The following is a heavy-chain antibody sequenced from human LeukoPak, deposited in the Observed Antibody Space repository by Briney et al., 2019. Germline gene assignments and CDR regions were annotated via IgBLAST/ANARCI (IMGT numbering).Heavy chain of an antibody. CDR3: ARQASSTWYYGMDV. D-gene: IGHD6-13*01. CDR2: IYYSGST. J-gene: IGHJ6*02. Sequence: PSETLSLTCTVSGGSISSYYWSWIRQPPGKGLEWIGYIYYSGSTNYNPSLKSRVTISVDTSEKQVSLKLSSVTAADTAVYYCARQASSTWYYGMDVWGQGTTVTVSS. CDR1: GGSISSYY. V-gene: IGHV4-59*08.